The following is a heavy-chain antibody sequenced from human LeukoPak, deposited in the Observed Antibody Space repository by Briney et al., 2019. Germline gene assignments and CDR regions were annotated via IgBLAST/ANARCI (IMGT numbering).Heavy chain of an antibody. V-gene: IGHV1-3*03. CDR2: INAANGHT. D-gene: IGHD3-10*01. Sequence: ASVKASCKASGYTFTNYAIHWVRQAPGQRFEWMGWINAANGHTKYSQEFQDRITITRDTSATTAYMELNNLRSEDMARYCARGRGPPNTNRDFYFYYYMDVWGTGTTVTVSS. CDR1: GYTFTNYA. J-gene: IGHJ6*03. CDR3: ARGRGPPNTNRDFYFYYYMDV.